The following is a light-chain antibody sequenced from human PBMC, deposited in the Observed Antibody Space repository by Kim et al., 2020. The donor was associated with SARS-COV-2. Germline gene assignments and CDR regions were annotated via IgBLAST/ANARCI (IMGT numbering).Light chain of an antibody. Sequence: DIQLTQSPSFLSASVGDRVTITCRASQAIGNYLSWYQQDPGKAPKLLIYDASTLQTGVPSRFSGTGSRTEFTLTISSLQPEDFTTYSCQQYNVFPRTFGQGTKVEI. CDR3: QQYNVFPRT. V-gene: IGKV1-9*01. J-gene: IGKJ1*01. CDR1: QAIGNY. CDR2: DAS.